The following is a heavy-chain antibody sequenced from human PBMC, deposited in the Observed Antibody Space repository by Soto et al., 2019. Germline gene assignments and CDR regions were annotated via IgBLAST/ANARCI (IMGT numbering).Heavy chain of an antibody. CDR2: ISDNGANT. V-gene: IGHV3-23*01. CDR3: ARAIGADFFDY. J-gene: IGHJ4*02. D-gene: IGHD6-25*01. CDR1: GFTFSNYA. Sequence: DVQMLESGGGVVRPGGSLRLSCIASGFTFSNYAMSWVRQAPGKGLEWVSTISDNGANTFIGDSMKDHFDISRDNSKNTGFLQLGTVRAEDTAIYYCARAIGADFFDYCGQGTPVTVST.